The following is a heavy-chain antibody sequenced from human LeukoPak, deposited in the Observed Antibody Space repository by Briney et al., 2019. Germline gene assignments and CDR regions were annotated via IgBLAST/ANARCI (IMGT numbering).Heavy chain of an antibody. CDR1: GGSFSGYY. CDR3: ARRAGNYYYYYMDV. J-gene: IGHJ6*03. D-gene: IGHD6-19*01. V-gene: IGHV4-34*01. Sequence: SGTLSLTCAVYGGSFSGYYWSWIRQPPGKGLEWIGEINHSGSTNYNPSLKSRVTISVDTSKNQFSLKLSSVTAADTAVYYCARRAGNYYYYYMDVWGKGTTVTVSS. CDR2: INHSGST.